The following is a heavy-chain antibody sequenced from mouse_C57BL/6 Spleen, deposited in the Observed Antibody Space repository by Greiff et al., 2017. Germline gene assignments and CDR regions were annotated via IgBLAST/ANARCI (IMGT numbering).Heavy chain of an antibody. V-gene: IGHV1-80*01. CDR2: IYPGDGDT. CDR1: GYAFSSYW. D-gene: IGHD6-1*01. J-gene: IGHJ2*01. CDR3: ARSESLLDY. Sequence: QVTLKESGAELVKPGASVKISCKASGYAFSSYWMNWVQQRPGKGLEWIGQIYPGDGDTNYNGKFKGKATLTADKSSSTAYMQLSSLTSEDSAVYFCARSESLLDYWGKGTTLTVSS.